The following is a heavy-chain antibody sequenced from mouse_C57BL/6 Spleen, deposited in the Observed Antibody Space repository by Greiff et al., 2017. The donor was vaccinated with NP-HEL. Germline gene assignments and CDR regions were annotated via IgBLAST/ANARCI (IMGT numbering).Heavy chain of an antibody. CDR1: GFTFSSYG. D-gene: IGHD1-1*01. V-gene: IGHV5-6*01. J-gene: IGHJ1*03. Sequence: EVKVVESGGDLVKPGGSLKLSCAASGFTFSSYGMSWVRQTPDKRLEWVATISSGGSYTYYPDSVKGRFTISRDNAKNTLYLQMSSLKSEDTAMYYCASYYYGSSPWYFDVWGTGTTVTVSS. CDR2: ISSGGSYT. CDR3: ASYYYGSSPWYFDV.